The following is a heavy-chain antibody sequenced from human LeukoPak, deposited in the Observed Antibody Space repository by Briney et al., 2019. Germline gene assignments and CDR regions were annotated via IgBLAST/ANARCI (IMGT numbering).Heavy chain of an antibody. Sequence: PSETLSLTCTVSGGSISSGDYYWSWIRQPPGKGLEWIGYIYYSGSTYYNPSLKSRVTISVDTSKNQFSLKLSSVTAADTAVYYCARDRRYYDSSGYYSAEYFQHWGQGTLVTVSS. CDR2: IYYSGST. CDR3: ARDRRYYDSSGYYSAEYFQH. J-gene: IGHJ1*01. CDR1: GGSISSGDYY. D-gene: IGHD3-22*01. V-gene: IGHV4-30-4*08.